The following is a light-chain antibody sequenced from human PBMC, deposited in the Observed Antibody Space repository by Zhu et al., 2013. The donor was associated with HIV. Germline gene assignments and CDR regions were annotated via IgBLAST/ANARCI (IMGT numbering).Light chain of an antibody. CDR2: DAS. CDR3: QQYGLPPDT. CDR1: QSVSTNY. V-gene: IGKV3-20*01. Sequence: EIVLTQSPGTLSLSPGERATLSCRASQSVSTNYLAWYQHKPGQAPRLLIYDASSRATGIPARFSGSGSGTDFTLTISSLEPEDFVMYYCQQYGLPPDTFGQGTRLDFK. J-gene: IGKJ5*01.